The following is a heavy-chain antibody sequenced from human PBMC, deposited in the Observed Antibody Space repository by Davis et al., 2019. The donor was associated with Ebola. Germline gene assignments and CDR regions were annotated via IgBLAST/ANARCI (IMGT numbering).Heavy chain of an antibody. CDR2: ISGSGGST. CDR1: GFTFSSYA. Sequence: GESLKISCAASGFTFSSYAMSWVRQAPGKGLEWVSAISGSGGSTYYADSVKGRFTISRDNSKNTLYLQMNSLRAEDTAVYYCAKDVVGIAVAGLFDPWGQGTLVTVSS. J-gene: IGHJ5*02. D-gene: IGHD6-19*01. V-gene: IGHV3-23*01. CDR3: AKDVVGIAVAGLFDP.